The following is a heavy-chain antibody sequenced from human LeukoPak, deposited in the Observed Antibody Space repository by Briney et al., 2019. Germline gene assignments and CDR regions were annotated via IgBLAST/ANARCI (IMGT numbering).Heavy chain of an antibody. V-gene: IGHV4-59*01. CDR1: GGSISTYY. CDR3: ARARVPYAYYFDS. D-gene: IGHD2-2*01. CDR2: IFYTGST. Sequence: SETLSLTCTVSGGSISTYYWSWIRQPPGKGLEWFGYIFYTGSTNCNPSLKSRVTVSVGTSKNQLSLKLSSVTPADTAVYYCARARVPYAYYFDSWGQGALVTVSS. J-gene: IGHJ4*02.